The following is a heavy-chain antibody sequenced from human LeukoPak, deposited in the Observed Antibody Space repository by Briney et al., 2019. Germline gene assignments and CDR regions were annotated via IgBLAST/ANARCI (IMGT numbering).Heavy chain of an antibody. J-gene: IGHJ4*02. CDR3: AKVRSLYCSSTSCYYFDY. Sequence: TGGSLGLSCAASGFTFSSYAMSWVRQAPGKGLEWVSAISGSGGSTYYADSVKGRFTISRDNSKNTLYLQMNSLRAEDTAVYHCAKVRSLYCSSTSCYYFDYWGQGTLVTVSS. D-gene: IGHD2-2*01. CDR2: ISGSGGST. V-gene: IGHV3-23*01. CDR1: GFTFSSYA.